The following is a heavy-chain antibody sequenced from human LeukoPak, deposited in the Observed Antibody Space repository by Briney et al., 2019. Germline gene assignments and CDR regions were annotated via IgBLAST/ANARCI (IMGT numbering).Heavy chain of an antibody. V-gene: IGHV3-7*01. CDR1: GFTFSSYA. CDR2: IKQDGSEK. D-gene: IGHD6-19*01. Sequence: GGSLRLSCAASGFTFSSYAMHWVRQAPGKGLEWVANIKQDGSEKYYVDSVKGRFTISRDNAKNSLYLQMNSLRAEDTAVYYCARGAKWLVGTNYYFDYWGQGTLVTVSS. CDR3: ARGAKWLVGTNYYFDY. J-gene: IGHJ4*02.